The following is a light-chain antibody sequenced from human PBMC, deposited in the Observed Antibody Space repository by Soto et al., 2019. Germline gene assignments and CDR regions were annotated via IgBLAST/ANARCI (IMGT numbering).Light chain of an antibody. CDR2: AAS. CDR1: QSISTY. J-gene: IGKJ1*01. V-gene: IGKV1-39*01. Sequence: DIQMTQSPSSLSASVGDRVTITCRASQSISTYLNWYQQKPGKAPKLLIYAASSLQSGVPSRFSGSGYGTDFTLTISSLQREDFATYYCQQSYSTPPAFGQGTKVEIK. CDR3: QQSYSTPPA.